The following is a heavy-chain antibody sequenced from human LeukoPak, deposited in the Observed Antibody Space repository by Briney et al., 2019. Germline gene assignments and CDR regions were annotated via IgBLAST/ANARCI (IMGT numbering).Heavy chain of an antibody. CDR2: ISYDGSYK. D-gene: IGHD3-22*01. Sequence: GRSLRLSCAASGFTFSSFGMHWVRQAPGKGLEWVAVISYDGSYKNYADSVKGRFTISRDISKNTLYLQMNSLRAEDTAVYYCAKRLGYYDSSEGYFDFWGQGTLVTVSS. CDR1: GFTFSSFG. J-gene: IGHJ4*02. CDR3: AKRLGYYDSSEGYFDF. V-gene: IGHV3-30*18.